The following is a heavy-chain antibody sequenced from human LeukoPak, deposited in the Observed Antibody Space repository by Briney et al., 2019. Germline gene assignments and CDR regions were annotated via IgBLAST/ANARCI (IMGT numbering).Heavy chain of an antibody. CDR1: GYTFTSYG. CDR2: ISAYNDNT. J-gene: IGHJ6*03. Sequence: ASVKVSCKASGYTFTSYGISWVRQAPGQGLEWMGWISAYNDNTNYAQKLQGRVTMTTDTSTSTAYMELRSLRSEDTAVYYCASGLQSVYYYYYMDVWGKGTTVTVSS. CDR3: ASGLQSVYYYYYMDV. D-gene: IGHD4-11*01. V-gene: IGHV1-18*01.